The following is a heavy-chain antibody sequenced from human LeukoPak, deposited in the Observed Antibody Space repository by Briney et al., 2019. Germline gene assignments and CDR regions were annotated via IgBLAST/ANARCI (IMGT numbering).Heavy chain of an antibody. CDR1: GLSFGFYA. CDR3: AKDSRAGGDAFDI. Sequence: GGSLRLSCAASGLSFGFYAMSWVRQAPGKGLEWVSSISGGDAGTYYADSVRGRFTISRDNSKNTLYLQMNSLRAEDTAVYYCAKDSRAGGDAFDIWGQGTMVTVSS. V-gene: IGHV3-23*01. CDR2: ISGGDAGT. J-gene: IGHJ3*02. D-gene: IGHD3-10*01.